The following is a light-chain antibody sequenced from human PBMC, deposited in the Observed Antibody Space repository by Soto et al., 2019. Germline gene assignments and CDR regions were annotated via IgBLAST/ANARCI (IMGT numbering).Light chain of an antibody. CDR1: NSDVGTYSY. CDR3: CSYTGSNTSLI. V-gene: IGLV2-11*01. J-gene: IGLJ2*01. CDR2: DVN. Sequence: QSVLTQPRSVSGSPGQSVTISCTGTNSDVGTYSYVSWYQQHPGKAPKLMIYDVNKRPSGVPHRFSGSKSVNTASLTISGLQAEDEDDYYCCSYTGSNTSLIFGGGTKVTVL.